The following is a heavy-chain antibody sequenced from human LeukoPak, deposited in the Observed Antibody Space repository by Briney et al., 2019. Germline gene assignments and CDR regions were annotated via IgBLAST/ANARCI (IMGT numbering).Heavy chain of an antibody. J-gene: IGHJ6*03. Sequence: PGGSLRLSCVASGFNFEFHGMSWVRQAPGKGLEWVSSISSSSSYIYYADSVKGRFTISRDNAKNSLYLQMNSLRAEDTAVYYCARDQHASTTYSSSWSSYYYYYMDVWGKGTTFTVSS. CDR3: ARDQHASTTYSSSWSSYYYYYMDV. D-gene: IGHD6-13*01. CDR1: GFNFEFHG. CDR2: ISSSSSYI. V-gene: IGHV3-21*01.